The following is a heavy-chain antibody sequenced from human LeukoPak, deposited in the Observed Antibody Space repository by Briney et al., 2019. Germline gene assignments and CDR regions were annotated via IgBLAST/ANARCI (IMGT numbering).Heavy chain of an antibody. D-gene: IGHD5-12*01. CDR2: IYYSGST. Sequence: PSETLSLTCTVSGGSISSGGYYWSWIRQHPGKGLEWIGYIYYSGSTYYNPSLKSRVTISVDTSKNQFSLKLSSVTAADTAVYYCARVAVATYTIDYWGQGTLVTVSS. J-gene: IGHJ4*02. V-gene: IGHV4-31*03. CDR1: GGSISSGGYY. CDR3: ARVAVATYTIDY.